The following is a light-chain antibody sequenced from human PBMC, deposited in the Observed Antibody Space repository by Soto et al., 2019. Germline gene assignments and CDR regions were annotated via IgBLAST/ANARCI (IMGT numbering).Light chain of an antibody. CDR3: QHYYDYSWT. V-gene: IGKV1-5*03. CDR1: QSIGDW. CDR2: KAS. Sequence: DVQMTQSPSTLSASVGDRVTITCRASQSIGDWLAWFQQNPGRAPKLLIYKASSLESGVPSTFSGSASGTEFTLTITSLQPDDFATYYCQHYYDYSWTFRQETKVDIK. J-gene: IGKJ1*01.